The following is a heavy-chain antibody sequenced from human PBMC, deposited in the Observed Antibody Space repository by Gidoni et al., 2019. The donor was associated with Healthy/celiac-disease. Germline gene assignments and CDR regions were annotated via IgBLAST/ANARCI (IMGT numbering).Heavy chain of an antibody. J-gene: IGHJ4*02. V-gene: IGHV2-26*01. CDR1: GFSLSNARMG. CDR2: IFSHDEK. Sequence: QVTLKESGPVLAKPTETLTLTCTVSGFSLSNARMGVSWIRQPPGKAREWLEHIFSHDEKSYITPLKSRLTIAKDTSKSQVVLTMTNMDPVDTATYYWARIGDDFCSGYSHYFDYWGQGTLVTVSS. CDR3: ARIGDDFCSGYSHYFDY. D-gene: IGHD3-3*01.